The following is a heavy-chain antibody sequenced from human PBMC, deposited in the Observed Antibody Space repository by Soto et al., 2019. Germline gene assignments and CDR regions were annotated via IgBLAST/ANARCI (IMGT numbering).Heavy chain of an antibody. CDR3: AKDIGRNWFDP. V-gene: IGHV3-43*01. CDR1: GFSFDDYT. CDR2: ISWDGGST. J-gene: IGHJ5*02. Sequence: PGGSLRLSCAASGFSFDDYTTRWVRQAPGKGLEWVSLISWDGGSTYYADSVKGRFTISRDNSKNSLYLQMNSLRTEDTALYYCAKDIGRNWFDPWGQGTLVTVSS.